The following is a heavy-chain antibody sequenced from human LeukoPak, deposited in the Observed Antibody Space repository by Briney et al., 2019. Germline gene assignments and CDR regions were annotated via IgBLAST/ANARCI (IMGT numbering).Heavy chain of an antibody. CDR2: IYYSGST. J-gene: IGHJ4*02. V-gene: IGHV4-59*01. Sequence: PSETLSLTCTVSGGSISSYYWSWIRQPPGKGLEWIGYIYYSGSTNYNPSLKSRVTISVDTSKNQFSLKLSSVTAADTAVYYCARERPYSSSWLYFDYWGQGTLVTVSS. CDR1: GGSISSYY. CDR3: ARERPYSSSWLYFDY. D-gene: IGHD6-13*01.